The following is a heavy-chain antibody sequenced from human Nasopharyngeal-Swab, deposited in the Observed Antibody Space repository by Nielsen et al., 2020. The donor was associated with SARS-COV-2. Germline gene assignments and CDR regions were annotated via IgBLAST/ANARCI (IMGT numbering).Heavy chain of an antibody. D-gene: IGHD6-19*01. V-gene: IGHV1-46*01. CDR2: INPSGGST. Sequence: ASVKVSCKASGYTFTSYYMHWVQQAPGQGLEWMGIINPSGGSTSYAQKFQGRVTMTRDTSTSTVYMELSSLRSEDTAVYYCARDIKGSGWKYYYYYGMDVWGQGTTVTVSS. CDR3: ARDIKGSGWKYYYYYGMDV. CDR1: GYTFTSYY. J-gene: IGHJ6*02.